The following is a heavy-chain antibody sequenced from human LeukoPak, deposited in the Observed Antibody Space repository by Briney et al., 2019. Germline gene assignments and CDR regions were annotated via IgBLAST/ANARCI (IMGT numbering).Heavy chain of an antibody. CDR2: IWYDGSNK. J-gene: IGHJ4*02. CDR3: AKDRGYSGYDCFDY. CDR1: GFTFSSYG. V-gene: IGHV3-33*06. D-gene: IGHD5-12*01. Sequence: QAGGSLRLSCAASGFTFSSYGMHWVRQAPGKGLEWVAVIWYDGSNKYYADSVRGRFTISRDNSKNTLYLQMNSLRAEDTAVYYCAKDRGYSGYDCFDYWGQETLVTVSS.